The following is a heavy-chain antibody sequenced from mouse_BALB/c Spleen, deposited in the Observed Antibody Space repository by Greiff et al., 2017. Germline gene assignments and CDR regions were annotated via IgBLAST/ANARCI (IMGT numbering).Heavy chain of an antibody. V-gene: IGHV1-14*01. CDR1: GYTFTSYV. Sequence: VQLQQSGPELVKPGASVKMSCKASGYTFTSYVMHWVKQKPGQGLEWIGYINPYNDGTKYNEKFKGKATLTSDKSSSTAYMELSSLTSEDSAVYYCARVEWYGNYVFAYWGQGTLVTVSA. J-gene: IGHJ3*01. D-gene: IGHD2-10*02. CDR2: INPYNDGT. CDR3: ARVEWYGNYVFAY.